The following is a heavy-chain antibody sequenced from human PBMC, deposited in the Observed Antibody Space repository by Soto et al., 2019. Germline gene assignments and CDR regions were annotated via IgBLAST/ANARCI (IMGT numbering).Heavy chain of an antibody. CDR3: ARIATFVVVADGIDV. V-gene: IGHV1-18*04. CDR2: ISAYNGNT. Sequence: ASVKVSCKASGYTFTSYGISWVRQAPGQGLEWMGWISAYNGNTNYAQKLQGRVTMTTDTSTSTAYMELRSLRSDDTAVYYCARIATFVVVADGIDVWGQGTKVTVSS. J-gene: IGHJ6*01. CDR1: GYTFTSYG. D-gene: IGHD2-15*01.